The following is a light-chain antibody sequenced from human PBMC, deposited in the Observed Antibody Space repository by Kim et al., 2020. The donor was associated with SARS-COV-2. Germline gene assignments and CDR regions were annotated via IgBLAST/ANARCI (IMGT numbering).Light chain of an antibody. CDR2: GAS. J-gene: IGKJ1*01. CDR1: QSVSSN. Sequence: SVTPGERATLSCRASQSVSSNLAWYQQKPGQAPRRLIYGASTRATGIPARFSGSGSGTEFTLTISNLQSEDVAVYYCQQYNDWWTFGQGTKVDIK. V-gene: IGKV3-15*01. CDR3: QQYNDWWT.